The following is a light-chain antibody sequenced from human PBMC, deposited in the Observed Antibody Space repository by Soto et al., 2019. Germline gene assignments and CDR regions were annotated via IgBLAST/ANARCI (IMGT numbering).Light chain of an antibody. V-gene: IGLV2-14*01. Sequence: VLTQPASVFGSPGQSITISCTGTSSDVGGYNYVSWYQQHPGKAPKLMIYDVRNRPSGVSNRFSGSKSVNTASLTISGLQAEDEADYYCSSYTTISTYVFGTGTKVTVL. CDR1: SSDVGGYNY. J-gene: IGLJ1*01. CDR2: DVR. CDR3: SSYTTISTYV.